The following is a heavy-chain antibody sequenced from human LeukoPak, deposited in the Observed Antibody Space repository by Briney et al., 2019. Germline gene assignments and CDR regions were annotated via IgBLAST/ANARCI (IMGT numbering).Heavy chain of an antibody. Sequence: PSETLSLTCAVYGGSFSGYYWSWIRQPPGKGLEWIGEINHSGSTNYNPSLKSRVTISVDTCKNQFSLKLSPVTAVDTAVYYCARKIGDYYDNDAFDIWGQGTMVTVSS. J-gene: IGHJ3*02. CDR1: GGSFSGYY. CDR3: ARKIGDYYDNDAFDI. D-gene: IGHD3-22*01. V-gene: IGHV4-34*01. CDR2: INHSGST.